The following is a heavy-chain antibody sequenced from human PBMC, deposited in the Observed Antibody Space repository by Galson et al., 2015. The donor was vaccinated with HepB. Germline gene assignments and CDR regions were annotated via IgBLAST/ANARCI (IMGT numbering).Heavy chain of an antibody. CDR3: AKDALRSSGWYYFDS. Sequence: LRLSCAASGFTFNTYAMGWVRQAPGKGLEWVSGITDSGGTTYYADSVKGRFTISRDNSKNTLDLQMHSLRAGDTAVYYCAKDALRSSGWYYFDSWGQGTLVTVSP. V-gene: IGHV3-23*01. CDR1: GFTFNTYA. J-gene: IGHJ4*02. CDR2: ITDSGGTT. D-gene: IGHD6-19*01.